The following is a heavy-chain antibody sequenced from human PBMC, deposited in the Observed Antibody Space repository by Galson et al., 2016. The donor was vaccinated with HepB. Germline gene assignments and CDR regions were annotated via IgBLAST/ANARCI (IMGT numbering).Heavy chain of an antibody. J-gene: IGHJ4*02. CDR2: VYRGRT. CDR1: GFSLNTDAVA. CDR3: ARAGLLTKASFDC. V-gene: IGHV4-39*01. Sequence: LVKPTQTLTLTCTFSGFSLNTDAVAVGWIRQPPGKGLEWIGTVYRGRTYYNPSLEGRVTISVGMSTDLLSLKLTSLTAADTAVYYCARAGLLTKASFDCWGQGTLVAVSS. D-gene: IGHD4-11*01.